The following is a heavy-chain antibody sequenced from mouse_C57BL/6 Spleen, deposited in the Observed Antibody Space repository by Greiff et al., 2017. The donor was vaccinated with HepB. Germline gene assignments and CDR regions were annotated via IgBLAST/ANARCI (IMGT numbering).Heavy chain of an antibody. CDR3: ARDTTVVDHWFAY. Sequence: EVQLQQSGPELVKPGASVKISCKASGYTFTDYYMNWVKQSHGKSLEWIGDINPNNGGTSYNQKFKGKATLTVDKSSSTAYMELRSLTSEDSAVYYCARDTTVVDHWFAYWGQGTLVTVSA. J-gene: IGHJ3*01. CDR2: INPNNGGT. V-gene: IGHV1-26*01. CDR1: GYTFTDYY. D-gene: IGHD1-1*01.